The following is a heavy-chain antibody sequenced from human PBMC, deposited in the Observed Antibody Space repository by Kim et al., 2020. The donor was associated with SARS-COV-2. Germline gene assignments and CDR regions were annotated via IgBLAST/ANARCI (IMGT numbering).Heavy chain of an antibody. CDR3: TTSYYDSSGYYR. D-gene: IGHD3-22*01. J-gene: IGHJ4*02. V-gene: IGHV3-15*01. Sequence: DYAEPVKGRFTISRDDSKNTQFLEMNSLKTEDTAVYYCTTSYYDSSGYYRWGQGTLVTVSS.